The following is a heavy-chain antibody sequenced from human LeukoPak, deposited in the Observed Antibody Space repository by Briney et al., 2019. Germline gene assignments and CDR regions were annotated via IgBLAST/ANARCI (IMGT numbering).Heavy chain of an antibody. CDR2: INPSGGST. V-gene: IGHV1-46*01. Sequence: GASVKVSCKASGYTFTSYYMHWVRQAPGQGLEWMGIINPSGGSTSYAQKFQGRVTMTRDMSTSTAYMELSSLRSEDTAVYYCARAGGGYYLDYWGQGTLVTVSS. CDR3: ARAGGGYYLDY. D-gene: IGHD3-3*01. CDR1: GYTFTSYY. J-gene: IGHJ4*02.